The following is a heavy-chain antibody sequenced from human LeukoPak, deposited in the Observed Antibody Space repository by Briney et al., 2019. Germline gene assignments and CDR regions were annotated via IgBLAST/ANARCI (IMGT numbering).Heavy chain of an antibody. CDR3: ARDWSDIVVVVAATGWFDL. CDR1: GYTFTGYY. Sequence: SLKVSCKASGYTFTGYYMHWVRQAPGQGLEWMGWINPNSGGTNYAQKFQGRVTMTRDTSISTAYMELSRLRSDDTAVYYCARDWSDIVVVVAATGWFDLWGQGTLVTVSS. CDR2: INPNSGGT. D-gene: IGHD2-15*01. V-gene: IGHV1-2*02. J-gene: IGHJ5*02.